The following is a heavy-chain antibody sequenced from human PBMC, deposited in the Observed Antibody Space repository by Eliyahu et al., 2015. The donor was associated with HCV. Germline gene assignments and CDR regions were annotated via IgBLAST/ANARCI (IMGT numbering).Heavy chain of an antibody. D-gene: IGHD3-22*01. V-gene: IGHV3-33*01. CDR3: ARDVYYYDSSGYYDY. Sequence: QVQLVESGGXVVQPGRSLRLXCAASGFXFXSYGMHWVRQAPGKGLEWVAVIWYDGSNKYYADSVKGRFTISRDNSKNTLYLQMNSLRAEDTAVYYCARDVYYYDSSGYYDYWGQGTLVTVSS. J-gene: IGHJ4*02. CDR1: GFXFXSYG. CDR2: IWYDGSNK.